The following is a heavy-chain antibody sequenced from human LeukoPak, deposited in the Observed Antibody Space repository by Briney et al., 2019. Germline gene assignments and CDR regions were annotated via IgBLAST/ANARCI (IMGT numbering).Heavy chain of an antibody. V-gene: IGHV3-7*03. CDR3: ARDGDRWSSWYKGDY. Sequence: GGSLRLSCTTSVFTFGDYAVSWFRQAPGKGLEWVANIKQDGSEKYYVDSVKGRFTISRDNAKNSLYLQMNSLRAEDTAVYYCARDGDRWSSWYKGDYWGQGTLVTVSS. J-gene: IGHJ4*02. D-gene: IGHD6-13*01. CDR2: IKQDGSEK. CDR1: VFTFGDYA.